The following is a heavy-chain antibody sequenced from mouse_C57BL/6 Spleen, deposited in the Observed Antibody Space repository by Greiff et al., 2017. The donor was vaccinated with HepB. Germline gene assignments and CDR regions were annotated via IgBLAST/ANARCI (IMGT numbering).Heavy chain of an antibody. CDR3: ARRHYDLDGDY. V-gene: IGHV5-17*01. J-gene: IGHJ2*01. CDR2: ISSGSSTI. Sequence: EVKVEESGGGLVKPGGSLKLSCAASGFTFSDYGMHWVRQAPEKGLEWVAYISSGSSTIYYADTVKGRFTISRDNAKNTLFLQMTSLRSEDTAMYYCARRHYDLDGDYWGQGTTLTVSS. CDR1: GFTFSDYG. D-gene: IGHD2-4*01.